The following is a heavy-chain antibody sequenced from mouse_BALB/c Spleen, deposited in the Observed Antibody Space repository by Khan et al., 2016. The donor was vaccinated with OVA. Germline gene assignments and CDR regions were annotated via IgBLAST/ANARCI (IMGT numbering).Heavy chain of an antibody. Sequence: VQLQQSGAELVRPGASVKLSCKASGYTFTSYWMNWVKQRPGQGLEWIGMIDPSDSETHYNQMFKDKATLTVEKSSSTAYMQVSSLTSEDSAVYCCTIGEKYGHDPSWFADGGQGTLVTVSA. D-gene: IGHD2-2*01. CDR2: IDPSDSET. J-gene: IGHJ3*01. V-gene: IGHV1-61*01. CDR3: TIGEKYGHDPSWFAD. CDR1: GYTFTSYW.